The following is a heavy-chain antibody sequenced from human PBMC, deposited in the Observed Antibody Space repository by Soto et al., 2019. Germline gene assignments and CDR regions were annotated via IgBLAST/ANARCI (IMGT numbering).Heavy chain of an antibody. CDR2: IWYDGSNK. D-gene: IGHD5-18*01. V-gene: IGHV3-30*02. J-gene: IGHJ4*02. Sequence: GGSLRLSCAASGFTFSGHGMHWVRQAPGKGLEWVTFIWYDGSNKHYVDSVKGRFTISRDNSRKTLYLKMNSLRVEDTAVYYCVGGEGDYHDENGYLGGNWGRGPRVPVSS. CDR3: VGGEGDYHDENGYLGGN. CDR1: GFTFSGHG.